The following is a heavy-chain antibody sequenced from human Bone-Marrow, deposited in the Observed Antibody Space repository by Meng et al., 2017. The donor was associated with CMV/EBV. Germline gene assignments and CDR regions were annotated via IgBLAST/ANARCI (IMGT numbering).Heavy chain of an antibody. CDR2: IYYSGST. V-gene: IGHV4-34*01. CDR3: ARVFVRPRRGYYFDY. Sequence: SETLSLTCAVYGGSFSGYYWSWIRQPPGKGLEWIGSIYYSGSTYYNPSLKSRVTISVDTSKNQFSLKLSSVTAADTAVYYCARVFVRPRRGYYFDYWGQGTLVTVSS. J-gene: IGHJ4*02. CDR1: GGSFSGYY.